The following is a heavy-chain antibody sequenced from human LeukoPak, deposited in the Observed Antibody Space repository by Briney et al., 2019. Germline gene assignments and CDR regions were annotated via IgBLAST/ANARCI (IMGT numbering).Heavy chain of an antibody. CDR1: GFTFSSYS. V-gene: IGHV3-21*01. Sequence: GGSLRLSCAASGFTFSSYSMNWVRQAPGKGLEWVSSISSSSSYIYYADSVKGRFTISRDNAKNSLYLQMNSLRAEDTAVYYCARMYYYDSSGYYPPTIQGYYFDYCGQGTLVTVSS. J-gene: IGHJ4*02. CDR2: ISSSSSYI. CDR3: ARMYYYDSSGYYPPTIQGYYFDY. D-gene: IGHD3-22*01.